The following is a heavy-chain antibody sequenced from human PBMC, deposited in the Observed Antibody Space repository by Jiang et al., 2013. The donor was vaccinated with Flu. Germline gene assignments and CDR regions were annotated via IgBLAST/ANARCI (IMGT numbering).Heavy chain of an antibody. J-gene: IGHJ6*02. Sequence: QTLSLTCAISGDSVSSYDAAWNWIRQSPSRGLEWLGRTFYRSEWHNDYEFSVRGRITIIPDTSKNQFSLHLNSVTSEDTAIYYCVRCLTGDYYGMDVWGQGTTVTVSS. CDR3: VRCLTGDYYGMDV. CDR2: TFYRSEWHN. CDR1: GDSVSSYDAA. D-gene: IGHD7-27*01. V-gene: IGHV6-1*01.